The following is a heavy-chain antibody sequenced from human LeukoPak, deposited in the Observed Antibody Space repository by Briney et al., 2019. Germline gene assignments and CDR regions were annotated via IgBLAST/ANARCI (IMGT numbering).Heavy chain of an antibody. V-gene: IGHV3-48*01. J-gene: IGHJ4*02. Sequence: GGSLRLSCVASEFTFSTYSMNWVRQAPGKGLEWISYISSGSNTIYYADSVKGRFTISRDNAKNPLYLQMNSLRAEDMAVYYCARRVGATYYFDWWGQGTLVTVSS. CDR2: ISSGSNTI. D-gene: IGHD1-26*01. CDR3: ARRVGATYYFDW. CDR1: EFTFSTYS.